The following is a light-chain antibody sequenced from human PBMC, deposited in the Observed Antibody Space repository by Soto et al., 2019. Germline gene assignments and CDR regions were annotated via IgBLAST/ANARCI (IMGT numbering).Light chain of an antibody. CDR2: WAS. Sequence: DIVMTQSPDSLAVSLGERATINCKSSQSVLYSSNNKNYLAWFQQKPGQPPKLLFYWASTRESGVPDRFSGSGSGTDFTLTISSLQAEDVAVYYCQQYYSTPYTFGQGSKLDIK. CDR3: QQYYSTPYT. J-gene: IGKJ2*01. V-gene: IGKV4-1*01. CDR1: QSVLYSSNNKNY.